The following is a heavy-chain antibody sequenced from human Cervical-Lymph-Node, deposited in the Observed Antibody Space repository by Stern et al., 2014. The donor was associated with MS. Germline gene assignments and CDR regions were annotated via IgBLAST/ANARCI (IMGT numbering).Heavy chain of an antibody. CDR2: ISAYNGNT. CDR1: GYTFTRYG. CDR3: ARGLLGSENAFDI. Sequence: VQLLQSGAELMKPVASVKVSCKASGYTFTRYGISWGRQAPGQGLEWLGCISAYNGNTDYAQKLQGRVTMTTDTSTSTAYIELRSLRSDDTAVYCCARGLLGSENAFDIWGQGTMVTVSS. V-gene: IGHV1-18*01. J-gene: IGHJ3*02. D-gene: IGHD2-15*01.